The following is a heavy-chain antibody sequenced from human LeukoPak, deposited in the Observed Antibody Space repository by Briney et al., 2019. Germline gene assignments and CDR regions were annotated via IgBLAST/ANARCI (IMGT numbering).Heavy chain of an antibody. CDR1: GFSFSSYG. J-gene: IGHJ6*02. CDR3: ARDYSLTAMDV. CDR2: IWYDGSKK. V-gene: IGHV3-33*01. D-gene: IGHD2-15*01. Sequence: GGSLRLSCAASGFSFSSYGMHWVRQAPGKGLEWVAVIWYDGSKKYYADSVKGRFIISRDNSRNTLYLQMNSLRAEDTAVYYCARDYSLTAMDVWGQGTTVTVSS.